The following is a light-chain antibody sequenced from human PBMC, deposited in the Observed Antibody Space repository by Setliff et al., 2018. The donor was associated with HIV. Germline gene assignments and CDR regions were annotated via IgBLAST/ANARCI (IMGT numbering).Light chain of an antibody. CDR1: SSDIGEYDY. J-gene: IGLJ1*01. CDR3: SSHRDTHTLEV. CDR2: AVT. V-gene: IGLV2-14*03. Sequence: ALAQPASVSGSPGHSITISCTGTSSDIGEYDYVSWYQQRPGKAPKLILYAVTYRPSGVSNRFSGSKSGNTASRTISGLQAEDEADYYCSSHRDTHTLEVFGTGTKVTVL.